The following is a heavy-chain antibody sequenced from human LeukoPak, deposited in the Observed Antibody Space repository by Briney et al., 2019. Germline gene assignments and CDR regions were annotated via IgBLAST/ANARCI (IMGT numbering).Heavy chain of an antibody. CDR2: ISSSSSYI. Sequence: GGSLRLYCAASGFTFSSYSMNWVRQAPGKGLEWVSSISSSSSYIYYADSVKGRFTISRNNSKNTLYLQMNSLRAEDTAVYYCAKDPRRPSYCSGGSCHDDYWGQGTLVTVSS. J-gene: IGHJ4*02. V-gene: IGHV3-21*04. CDR1: GFTFSSYS. D-gene: IGHD2-15*01. CDR3: AKDPRRPSYCSGGSCHDDY.